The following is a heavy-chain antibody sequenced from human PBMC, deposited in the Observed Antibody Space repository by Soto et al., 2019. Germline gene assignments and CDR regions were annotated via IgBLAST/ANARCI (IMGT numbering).Heavy chain of an antibody. CDR1: GDSVSSNSAA. Sequence: QVQLQQSGPGLVKPSQTLSLTCAISGDSVSSNSAAWNWIRQSPSRGLEWLGRTYYRSKWYNDYAVSVKSRITINPDTSKNQFSLQLNSVTPEDTAVYYCARASLPNSSSSVRGLSRGWFDPWGQGTLVTVSS. CDR2: TYYRSKWYN. V-gene: IGHV6-1*01. D-gene: IGHD6-6*01. J-gene: IGHJ5*02. CDR3: ARASLPNSSSSVRGLSRGWFDP.